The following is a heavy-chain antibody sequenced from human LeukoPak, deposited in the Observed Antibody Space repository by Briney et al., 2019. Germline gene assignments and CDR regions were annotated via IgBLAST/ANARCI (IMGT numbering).Heavy chain of an antibody. Sequence: SETLSLTCTVSGGSISSYYWSWIWQPPGKGLEWIGYIYYSGSTNYNPSLKSRVTISLDTSKNQFSLKLSSVTAADTAVYYCARRRPTVTTGGDAFDIWGQGTMVTVSS. V-gene: IGHV4-59*08. D-gene: IGHD4-17*01. CDR1: GGSISSYY. J-gene: IGHJ3*02. CDR2: IYYSGST. CDR3: ARRRPTVTTGGDAFDI.